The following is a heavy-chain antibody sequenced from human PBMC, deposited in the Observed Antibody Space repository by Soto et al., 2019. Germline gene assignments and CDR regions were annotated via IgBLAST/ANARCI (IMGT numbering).Heavy chain of an antibody. D-gene: IGHD5-12*01. Sequence: SVKVSCKASGGTFSSYAISWVRQAPGQGLEWMGGIIPIFGTANYAQKFQGRVTITADESTSTAYMELSSLRSEDTAVYYCARDKGIVAIGAAFDYWGQRTLVTVSS. CDR1: GGTFSSYA. J-gene: IGHJ4*02. CDR3: ARDKGIVAIGAAFDY. V-gene: IGHV1-69*13. CDR2: IIPIFGTA.